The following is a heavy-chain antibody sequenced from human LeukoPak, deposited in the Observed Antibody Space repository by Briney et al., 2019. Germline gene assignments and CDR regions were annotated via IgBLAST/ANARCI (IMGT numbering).Heavy chain of an antibody. CDR1: GFTFSSYG. J-gene: IGHJ6*03. CDR3: AKDGFAGGYYYYMDV. CDR2: IWYDGSNK. V-gene: IGHV3-33*06. D-gene: IGHD3-10*01. Sequence: PGRSLRLSCAASGFTFSSYGMHSVRQAPGKGLEWVAVIWYDGSNKYYADSVKGRFTISRDNSKNTLYLQMNSLRAEDTAVYYCAKDGFAGGYYYYMDVWGKGTTVTVSS.